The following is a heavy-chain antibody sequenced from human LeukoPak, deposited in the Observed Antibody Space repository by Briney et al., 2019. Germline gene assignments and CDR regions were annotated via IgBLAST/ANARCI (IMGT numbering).Heavy chain of an antibody. D-gene: IGHD1-26*01. V-gene: IGHV4-34*01. CDR3: ARGWAMGATGVARWFDP. J-gene: IGHJ5*02. CDR2: MNHSGST. Sequence: SETLSLTCAVYGGSFSGYYWSWIRQPPGKGLEWIGEMNHSGSTNYNPSLKSRVTISVDTSKNQFSLKLSSVTAADTAVYYCARGWAMGATGVARWFDPWGQGTLVTVSS. CDR1: GGSFSGYY.